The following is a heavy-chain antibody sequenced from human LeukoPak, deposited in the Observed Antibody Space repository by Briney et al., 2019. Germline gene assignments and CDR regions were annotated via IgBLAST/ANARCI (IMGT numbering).Heavy chain of an antibody. J-gene: IGHJ4*02. D-gene: IGHD3-22*01. CDR3: ARDSLYDDNGYYHYFDY. CDR2: IWYDASGQ. CDR1: GFSFSTYG. V-gene: IGHV3-33*01. Sequence: PGRSLRLSCAASGFSFSTYGMHWVRQAPGKGLEWVAMIWYDASGQRYADSVKGRFTISRDTSKNTLYLQMNSLRAEDTAVYFCARDSLYDDNGYYHYFDYWGQGTLVTVSS.